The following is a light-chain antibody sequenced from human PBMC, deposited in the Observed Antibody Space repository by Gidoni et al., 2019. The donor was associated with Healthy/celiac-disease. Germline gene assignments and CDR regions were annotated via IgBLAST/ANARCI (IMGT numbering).Light chain of an antibody. CDR1: SSDVRGYNY. CDR2: DVS. J-gene: IGLJ3*02. CDR3: SSYTSSSTLVV. V-gene: IGLV2-14*03. Sequence: QSALTQPASVSGSPGQSITLSCTGTSSDVRGYNYVSWYQQHPGKAPKLMIYDVSNRPSGVSNRFSGSKSGNTASLTISGLQAEDEADYYCSSYTSSSTLVVFGGGTKLTVL.